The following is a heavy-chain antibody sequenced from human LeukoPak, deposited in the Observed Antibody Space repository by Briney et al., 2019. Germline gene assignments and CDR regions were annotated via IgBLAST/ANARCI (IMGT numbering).Heavy chain of an antibody. V-gene: IGHV3-23*01. J-gene: IGHJ3*02. Sequence: GGSLRLSCAASGFTFSNYAMSWVRQAPGKGLEWVSGIRASGVTTYYADSVKGRFTISRDNSQNTLYLQMDSLRAEDTAVYYCAKGRGISRNDAFDIWGQGTMVTVSS. D-gene: IGHD2-15*01. CDR2: IRASGVTT. CDR1: GFTFSNYA. CDR3: AKGRGISRNDAFDI.